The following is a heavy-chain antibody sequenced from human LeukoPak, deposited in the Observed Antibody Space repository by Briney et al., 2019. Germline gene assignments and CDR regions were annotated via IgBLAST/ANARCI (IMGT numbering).Heavy chain of an antibody. Sequence: AGVNVCCTASGFTFTCYGTSWVRQAPGPGNEWMGWISAYNGNINYAQKLHGKGSLPTDTSTTTAYLDLSSPSSNATAASCCAVRVVAAARKSYYNYYIGVWGEGATVAVSS. CDR1: GFTFTCYG. D-gene: IGHD6-13*01. V-gene: IGHV1-18*01. J-gene: IGHJ6*03. CDR3: AVRVVAAARKSYYNYYIGV. CDR2: ISAYNGNI.